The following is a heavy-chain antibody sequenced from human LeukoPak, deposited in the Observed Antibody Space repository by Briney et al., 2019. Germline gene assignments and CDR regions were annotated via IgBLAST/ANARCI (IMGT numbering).Heavy chain of an antibody. CDR2: IYYSGST. D-gene: IGHD6-13*01. J-gene: IGHJ4*02. CDR3: ARVQYSRSWYYFDN. V-gene: IGHV4-59*01. Sequence: NTSETLSLTCTVSGGSISSYYWSWIRQPPGKGLERIGYIYYSGSTNYNPSLKSRVTISVDTSKNQFSLKLSSVTAADTAVYYCARVQYSRSWYYFDNWGQGTLVTVSS. CDR1: GGSISSYY.